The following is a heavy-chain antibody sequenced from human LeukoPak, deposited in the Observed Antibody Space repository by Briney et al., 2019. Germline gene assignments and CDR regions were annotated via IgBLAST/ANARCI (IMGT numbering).Heavy chain of an antibody. D-gene: IGHD1-1*01. V-gene: IGHV3-7*03. J-gene: IGHJ5*02. CDR1: GFTFRDFW. Sequence: GGSLRLSRAASGFTFRDFWMSWVRQAPGKGLEWVANIQQNGIEKYSVEGRFTISRDNVNSLLYLQINGLRADDTAMYYCARDRDGKDLWGQGTLVTVSS. CDR2: IQQNGIEK. CDR3: ARDRDGKDL.